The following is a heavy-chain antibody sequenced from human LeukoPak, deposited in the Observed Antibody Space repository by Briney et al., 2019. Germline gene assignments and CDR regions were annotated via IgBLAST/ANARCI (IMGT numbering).Heavy chain of an antibody. J-gene: IGHJ6*02. CDR3: ARAPTYDFWSGYWHYYGMDV. D-gene: IGHD3-3*01. CDR1: GYTFTSYG. V-gene: IGHV1-18*01. CDR2: ISAYNGNT. Sequence: ASVKVSCKASGYTFTSYGISWVRQAPGQGLEWMGWISAYNGNTNYAQKLQGRVTMTTDTPTSTAYMELRSLRSDDTAVYYCARAPTYDFWSGYWHYYGMDVWGQGTTVTVSS.